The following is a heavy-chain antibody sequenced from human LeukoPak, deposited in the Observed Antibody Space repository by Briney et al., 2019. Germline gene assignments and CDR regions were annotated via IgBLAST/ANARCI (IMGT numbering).Heavy chain of an antibody. CDR3: AKSQDGGRLFHFDY. D-gene: IGHD1-26*01. Sequence: GGSLRLSCAASGFTFSSYAMSWVRQAPGKGLEWVSVISGSGGSTYSADSGKGRFTISRDNSKNTLYLQMNSLIAEDTAVYFCAKSQDGGRLFHFDYWGQGTLVTVSS. CDR1: GFTFSSYA. V-gene: IGHV3-23*01. J-gene: IGHJ4*02. CDR2: ISGSGGST.